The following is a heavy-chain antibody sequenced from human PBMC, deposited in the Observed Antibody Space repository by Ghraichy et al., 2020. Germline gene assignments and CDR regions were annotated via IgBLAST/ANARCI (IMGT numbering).Heavy chain of an antibody. V-gene: IGHV4-39*01. CDR1: GDSINSGAYF. Sequence: SQTLSLTCAVSGDSINSGAYFWGWIRQPPGKGLEWIATIYPRGTTFYNPSLRTRVTISVDTSKTQVSLKLSSLTAADTAVYHCARWRADRTTQEPGGKFYFDSWGQGTLVTVSS. CDR2: IYPRGTT. D-gene: IGHD2/OR15-2a*01. J-gene: IGHJ4*02. CDR3: ARWRADRTTQEPGGKFYFDS.